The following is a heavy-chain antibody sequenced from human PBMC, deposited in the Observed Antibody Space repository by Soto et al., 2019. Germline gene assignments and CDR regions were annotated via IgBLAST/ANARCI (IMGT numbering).Heavy chain of an antibody. D-gene: IGHD3-3*01. J-gene: IGHJ4*02. V-gene: IGHV1-18*04. CDR1: GYTFTSYG. CDR3: AREGSHYDFWSGYYTGREFDY. Sequence: ASVKVSCKASGYTFTSYGISWVRQAPGQGLEWMGWISAYNGNTNYAQKLQGRVTMTTDTSTSTAYMELRSLRSDDTAVYYCAREGSHYDFWSGYYTGREFDYWGQGTLVTVSS. CDR2: ISAYNGNT.